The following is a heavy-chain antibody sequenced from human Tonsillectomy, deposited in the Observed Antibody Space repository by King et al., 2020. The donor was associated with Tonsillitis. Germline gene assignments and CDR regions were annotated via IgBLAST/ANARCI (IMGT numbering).Heavy chain of an antibody. CDR2: IDPSGDNT. D-gene: IGHD3-3*02. CDR3: AGRVGVSISRFAFDI. Sequence: QLVQSGAEVKKPGDSVKVSCKASGYTFSTNYMHWVRQAPGQGLEWMGIIDPSGDNTIYAQKFQGRVTMTRDTSTSTVSMQLSSLRSEDTAVYYCAGRVGVSISRFAFDIWGQGTLVTVSS. CDR1: GYTFSTNY. V-gene: IGHV1-46*03. J-gene: IGHJ3*02.